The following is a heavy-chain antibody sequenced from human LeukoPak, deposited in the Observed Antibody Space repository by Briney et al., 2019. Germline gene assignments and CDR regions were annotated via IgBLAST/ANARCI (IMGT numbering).Heavy chain of an antibody. V-gene: IGHV1-69*13. CDR1: GGTFSSYA. CDR3: ARGVVVVPAAKHYYYYYMDV. CDR2: IIPIFGTA. J-gene: IGHJ6*03. Sequence: ASVKVSCKASGGTFSSYAISWVRQAPGQGLEWMGGIIPIFGTANYAQKFQGRVTITADESTSTAYMELSSLRSEDTAVYYCARGVVVVPAAKHYYYYYMDVWGKGTTVTVSS. D-gene: IGHD2-2*01.